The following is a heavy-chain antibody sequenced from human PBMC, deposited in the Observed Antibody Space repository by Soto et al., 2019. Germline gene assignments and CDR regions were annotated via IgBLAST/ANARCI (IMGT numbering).Heavy chain of an antibody. CDR2: ISYDGSNK. V-gene: IGHV3-30*03. J-gene: IGHJ6*02. CDR3: ATSLLVPNYYYYYGMDV. D-gene: IGHD6-6*01. CDR1: GFTFSSDG. Sequence: GGSLRLSCAASGFTFSSDGMHWFRQAPCKWLEWVAVISYDGSNKYYADSVKGRFTISRDNSKNTLYLQMNSLRAEDTAVYYCATSLLVPNYYYYYGMDVWGQGTTVTVSS.